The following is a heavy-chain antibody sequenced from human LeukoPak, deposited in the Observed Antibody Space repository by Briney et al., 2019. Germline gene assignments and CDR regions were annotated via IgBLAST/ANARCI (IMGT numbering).Heavy chain of an antibody. V-gene: IGHV3-53*01. J-gene: IGHJ4*02. CDR2: IYSGGST. CDR1: GFTVSSNY. CDR3: ARSSRPNYFDY. Sequence: GGSLRLSCAASGFTVSSNYMSWVRQAPGKGLEWVSVIYSGGSTYYADSAKGRFTISRDNSKNTLYLQMNSLRAEDTAVYYCARSSRPNYFDYWGQGTLVTVSS. D-gene: IGHD2-2*01.